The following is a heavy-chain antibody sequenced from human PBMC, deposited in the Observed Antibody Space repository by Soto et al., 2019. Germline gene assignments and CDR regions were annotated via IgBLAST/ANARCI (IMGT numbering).Heavy chain of an antibody. CDR1: GYTITSDY. Sequence: ASVKVSCKASGYTITSDYMNWLRQAPGQGLEWMGIINPSGGSTSYAQKFHGRVTMTGDTSTSTVYMELSSLRSDDTAVYYCARSVTADYWGQGTLVTVSS. D-gene: IGHD4-4*01. J-gene: IGHJ4*02. V-gene: IGHV1-46*03. CDR3: ARSVTADY. CDR2: INPSGGST.